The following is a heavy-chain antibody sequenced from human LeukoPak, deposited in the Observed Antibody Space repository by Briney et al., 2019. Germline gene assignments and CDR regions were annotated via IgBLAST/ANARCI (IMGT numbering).Heavy chain of an antibody. CDR2: IYYSGST. V-gene: IGHV4-30-4*01. CDR1: GGSISSGDYY. CDR3: ARACYGESDAFDI. D-gene: IGHD3-10*01. J-gene: IGHJ3*02. Sequence: PSETLSLTCTVSGGSISSGDYYWSWIRQPPGKGLEWIGYIYYSGSTYYNPSLKSRVTISVDTSKNQFSLKLSSVTAADTAVYHCARACYGESDAFDIWGQGTMVTVSS.